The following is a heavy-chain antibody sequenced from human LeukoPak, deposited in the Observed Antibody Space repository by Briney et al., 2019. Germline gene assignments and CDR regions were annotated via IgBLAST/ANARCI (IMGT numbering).Heavy chain of an antibody. CDR3: ARAAGSWYDATYYFDY. CDR2: ISSSSNTI. D-gene: IGHD6-13*01. V-gene: IGHV3-48*04. J-gene: IGHJ4*02. Sequence: GGSLRLSCAASGFTFSTYSMNWVRQAPGKGLEWVSYISSSSNTIYYADSVKGRFTISRDNAKNSLYLQMNSLRAEDTAVYYCARAAGSWYDATYYFDYWGQGTLVTVSS. CDR1: GFTFSTYS.